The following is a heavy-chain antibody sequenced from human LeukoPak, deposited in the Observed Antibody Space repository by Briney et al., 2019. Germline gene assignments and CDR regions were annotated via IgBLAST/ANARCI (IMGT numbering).Heavy chain of an antibody. J-gene: IGHJ3*02. CDR3: AKDISALNAFDI. Sequence: GGSLRLSCAASGFTFDDYAMHWGRQAPGKGLEGVSGISWHSGSIDYADSVKGRFTISRDNAKNSLYLQMNSLRAEDTALYYCAKDISALNAFDIWGQGTMVTVSS. CDR1: GFTFDDYA. CDR2: ISWHSGSI. V-gene: IGHV3-9*01.